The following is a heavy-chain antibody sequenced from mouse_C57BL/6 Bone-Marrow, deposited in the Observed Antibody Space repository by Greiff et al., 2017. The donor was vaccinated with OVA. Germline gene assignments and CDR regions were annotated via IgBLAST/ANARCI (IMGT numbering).Heavy chain of an antibody. D-gene: IGHD2-3*01. Sequence: VQLQQSGAEVVRPGASVKLSCKASGYTFTDHYINWVKQRPGQGLEWIARIYPGSGNTYYNEKFKGKATLTAEKSSNTAYIQLGDLTSEDSSVDVCARYDGYSCEYWGQGTTLTVSS. CDR3: ARYDGYSCEY. CDR2: IYPGSGNT. J-gene: IGHJ2*01. CDR1: GYTFTDHY. V-gene: IGHV1-76*01.